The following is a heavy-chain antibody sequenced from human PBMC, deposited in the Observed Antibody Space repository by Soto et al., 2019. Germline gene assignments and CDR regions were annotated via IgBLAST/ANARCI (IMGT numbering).Heavy chain of an antibody. V-gene: IGHV5-51*01. CDR2: IYSGDSDT. D-gene: IGHD3-16*02. J-gene: IGHJ5*02. Sequence: EYLKISFKGSGYSFTSYWIGWVRQMPGKGLEWMGIIYSGDSDTRYSPSFQGQVTITADKYISTAYLQWSSLKASDTAMYYCARWGVIPLYNWFDPWGQGTLVSVSA. CDR1: GYSFTSYW. CDR3: ARWGVIPLYNWFDP.